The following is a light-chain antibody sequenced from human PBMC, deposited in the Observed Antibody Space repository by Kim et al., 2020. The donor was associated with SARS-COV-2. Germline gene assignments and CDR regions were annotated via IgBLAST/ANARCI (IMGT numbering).Light chain of an antibody. Sequence: QSVLTQPASVSGSPGQSITISCTGTSSDVGGYNYVSWYQQHPGKAPKVMIYDVSNRPSGVSNRFSGSKSGNTASLTIAGLQAEDEADYYCSSYTSSTTLAYVFGTGTKVTVL. J-gene: IGLJ1*01. V-gene: IGLV2-14*03. CDR3: SSYTSSTTLAYV. CDR1: SSDVGGYNY. CDR2: DVS.